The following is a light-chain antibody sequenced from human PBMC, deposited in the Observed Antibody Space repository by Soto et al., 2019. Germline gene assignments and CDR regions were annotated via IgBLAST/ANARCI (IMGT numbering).Light chain of an antibody. CDR2: VGS. CDR1: QRFTIY. CDR3: QQTYTTPFT. J-gene: IGKJ4*01. V-gene: IGKV1-39*01. Sequence: DIQMTQSPSSLSASVGDRVTITSRAGQRFTIYLSWYQHKPGKAPKRLFYVGSTWQSGVPSRFSGSGSGTDFTLTISSLQPEDFAPYFCQQTYTTPFTFGGGTKVDVK.